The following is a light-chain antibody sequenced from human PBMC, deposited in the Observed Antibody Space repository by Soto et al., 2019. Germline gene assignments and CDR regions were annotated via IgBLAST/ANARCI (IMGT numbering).Light chain of an antibody. Sequence: IVMTQSPATLSVSPGERATLSCRASQSVGSGLAWYQQKPGQAPRLLLYRTSTRATGIPARFSGSGSGTEFPLTISSLQSEDSAVYFCLQNDSWYSFGQGTKLEI. J-gene: IGKJ2*03. CDR2: RTS. V-gene: IGKV3-15*01. CDR1: QSVGSG. CDR3: LQNDSWYS.